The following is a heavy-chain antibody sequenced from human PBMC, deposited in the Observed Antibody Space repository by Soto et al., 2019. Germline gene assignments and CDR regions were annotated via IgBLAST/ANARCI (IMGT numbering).Heavy chain of an antibody. CDR2: ISYDGSNK. J-gene: IGHJ4*02. Sequence: QVQLVESGGGVVQPGRSLRLSCAASGLTFSSYGMHWVRQAPGKGLEWVAVISYDGSNKYYADSVKGRFTISRDNSKNTLYLQMNSLRAEDTAVYYCANDGSSGWSYWGQGTLVTVSS. CDR1: GLTFSSYG. CDR3: ANDGSSGWSY. V-gene: IGHV3-30*18. D-gene: IGHD6-19*01.